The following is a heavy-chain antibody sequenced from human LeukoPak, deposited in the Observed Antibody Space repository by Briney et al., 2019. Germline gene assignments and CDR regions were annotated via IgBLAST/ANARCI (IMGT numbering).Heavy chain of an antibody. J-gene: IGHJ4*02. Sequence: PGGSLRLSCAASGFTVSSNYMSWVRQAPGKGLEWVSVIYSGGSTYYADSVKGRFTISRDNSKNTLYLQMNSLRAEDTAVYYCARDTPGGQGGFDYWGQGTLVTVSS. D-gene: IGHD2-15*01. V-gene: IGHV3-53*01. CDR2: IYSGGST. CDR3: ARDTPGGQGGFDY. CDR1: GFTVSSNY.